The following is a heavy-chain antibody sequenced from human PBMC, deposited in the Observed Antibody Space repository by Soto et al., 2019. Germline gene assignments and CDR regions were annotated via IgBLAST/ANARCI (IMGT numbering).Heavy chain of an antibody. D-gene: IGHD3-10*02. J-gene: IGHJ4*02. CDR3: ARSGDNYNVLDY. CDR1: GFTVSDYY. V-gene: IGHV3-11*06. Sequence: GGSLRLSCAASGFTVSDYYMSWIRQAPGKGLEWLSYSSNSGTYTRYADSVKGRFPISRDNAKNSLYLQINSLRGEDTATYYCARSGDNYNVLDYWGQGTPVTVSS. CDR2: SSNSGTYT.